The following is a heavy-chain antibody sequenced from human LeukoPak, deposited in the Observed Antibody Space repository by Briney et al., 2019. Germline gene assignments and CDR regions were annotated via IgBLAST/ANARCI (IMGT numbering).Heavy chain of an antibody. V-gene: IGHV3-23*01. CDR2: ISGSGATT. Sequence: PGGSLRLSCTVSAFTFNNHAMSWVRQAPERGLEWVSGISGSGATTYYADSVKGRFTISRDNSKNTLFLQMNSLRAEDTAIYYCAKAGGLYDYSRDYWFDPWGQGTLVTVSS. CDR3: AKAGGLYDYSRDYWFDP. D-gene: IGHD3-16*01. CDR1: AFTFNNHA. J-gene: IGHJ5*02.